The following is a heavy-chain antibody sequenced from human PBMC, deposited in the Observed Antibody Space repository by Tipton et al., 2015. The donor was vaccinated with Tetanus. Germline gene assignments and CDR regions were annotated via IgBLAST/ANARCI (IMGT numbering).Heavy chain of an antibody. CDR1: GGSINNSAYT. CDR2: IFHTGGT. D-gene: IGHD3-10*01. J-gene: IGHJ5*01. Sequence: LRLSCTVSGGSINNSAYTWSWIRQSPGKGLEWIGYIFHTGGTYYNPSLKSRVTISVDGPKNQFSLNLKSVTAADTAVYYCARSHGSGGLLWFDSWGQGTLVTVSS. CDR3: ARSHGSGGLLWFDS. V-gene: IGHV4-30-2*06.